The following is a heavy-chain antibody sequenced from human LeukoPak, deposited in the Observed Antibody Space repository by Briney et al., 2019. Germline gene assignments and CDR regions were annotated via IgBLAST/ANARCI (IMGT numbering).Heavy chain of an antibody. D-gene: IGHD3-10*01. CDR1: GFTFSSYA. CDR2: ISGSGHNT. CDR3: AKWREGTMVYFDH. Sequence: GGSLRLSCAASGFTFSSYAMTWVRQAPGKGLEWVSAISGSGHNTYYADSVKGRFTISRDNSKNTVYLQMNSLRAEDTALYYCAKWREGTMVYFDHWGQGTLVTVSS. V-gene: IGHV3-23*01. J-gene: IGHJ4*02.